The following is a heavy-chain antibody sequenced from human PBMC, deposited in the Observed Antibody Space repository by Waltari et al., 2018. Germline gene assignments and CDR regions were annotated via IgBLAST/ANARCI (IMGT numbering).Heavy chain of an antibody. CDR1: GFTFSNFW. CDR3: VRGAGWLLEY. V-gene: IGHV3-7*04. J-gene: IGHJ4*02. D-gene: IGHD3-10*01. CDR2: IKQDGSEE. Sequence: EVHLVESGGGLVQPGGSLRLPCAASGFTFSNFWMNWARQAPGKGAEWVDNIKQDGSEEYYVDSVKGRFTISRDNAKNSLYLQMNSLRVEDTAVYYCVRGAGWLLEYWGQGTLATVSS.